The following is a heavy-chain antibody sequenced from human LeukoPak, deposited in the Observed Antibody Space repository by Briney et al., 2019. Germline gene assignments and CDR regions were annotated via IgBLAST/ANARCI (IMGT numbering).Heavy chain of an antibody. V-gene: IGHV3-48*01. CDR2: ISNNSTTR. Sequence: SGGSLRLSCAASGFTFSGYSMNWVRQAPGKGLEWVSYISNNSTTRYNADSVKGRFTISRDNVKNSVYLQMNSLRAEDTAVYYCATFHDFWSGYPDFDYWGQGTLVTVSS. CDR3: ATFHDFWSGYPDFDY. D-gene: IGHD3-3*01. CDR1: GFTFSGYS. J-gene: IGHJ4*02.